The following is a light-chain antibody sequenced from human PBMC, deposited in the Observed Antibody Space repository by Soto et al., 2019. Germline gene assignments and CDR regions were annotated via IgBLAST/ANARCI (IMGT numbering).Light chain of an antibody. CDR3: CSYAGSSTNV. Sequence: QSVLTQPASVSGSPGQSITISCTGTSSDVGNYDLVSWYQQLPGKAPKFILYEGSKRPSGVSNRFSGSKSGNTASLTISGLLAEDEADYYCCSYAGSSTNVFGTGTKVTVL. V-gene: IGLV2-23*01. J-gene: IGLJ1*01. CDR2: EGS. CDR1: SSDVGNYDL.